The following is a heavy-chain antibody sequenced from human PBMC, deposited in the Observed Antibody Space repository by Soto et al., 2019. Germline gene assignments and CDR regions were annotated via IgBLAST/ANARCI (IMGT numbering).Heavy chain of an antibody. V-gene: IGHV2-5*02. D-gene: IGHD6-19*01. CDR2: IYWDDDK. CDR3: AHIVVAGVGYYFDY. CDR1: GFSLSSTRMA. J-gene: IGHJ4*02. Sequence: QITLKESGPTLVKPTQTLTLTCTFSGFSLSSTRMAVGWIRQPPGKALEWLALIYWDDDKRYSPFLKSRLTITKDTSKNQVVLTMSHMDPVDTAIYYSAHIVVAGVGYYFDYWGQGTLVTVSS.